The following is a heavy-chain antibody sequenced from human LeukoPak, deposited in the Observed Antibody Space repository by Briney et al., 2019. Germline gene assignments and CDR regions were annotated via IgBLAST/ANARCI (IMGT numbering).Heavy chain of an antibody. Sequence: SETLSLTCAVYGGSFSGYYWSWIRQPPGKGLEWIGEINHSGSTNYNPSLKSRVTISVGTSKNQFSLKLSSVTAADTAVYYCARGRQRMVRGVIGSETNYYYSNYMDVWGKGTTVTISS. CDR2: INHSGST. CDR1: GGSFSGYY. J-gene: IGHJ6*03. CDR3: ARGRQRMVRGVIGSETNYYYSNYMDV. D-gene: IGHD3-10*01. V-gene: IGHV4-34*01.